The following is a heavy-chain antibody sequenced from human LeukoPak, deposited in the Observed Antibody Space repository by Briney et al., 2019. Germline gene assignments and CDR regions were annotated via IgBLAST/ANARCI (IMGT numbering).Heavy chain of an antibody. CDR3: ARDLGGTVTTASFDY. V-gene: IGHV3-30*04. Sequence: PGESLRLSCAASGFTFSSYGMHWVRQAPGKGLEWVAVISYDGSNKYYADSVKGRFTISRDNSKNTLYLQMNSLRAEDTAVYYCARDLGGTVTTASFDYWGQGTLVTVSS. CDR2: ISYDGSNK. CDR1: GFTFSSYG. D-gene: IGHD4-17*01. J-gene: IGHJ4*02.